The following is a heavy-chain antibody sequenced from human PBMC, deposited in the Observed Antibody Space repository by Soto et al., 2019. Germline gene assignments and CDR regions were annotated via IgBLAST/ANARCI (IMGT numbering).Heavy chain of an antibody. V-gene: IGHV3-30-3*01. CDR2: ISYDGSNK. Sequence: TWRPLRLPCAASEFTFRSYAMHCARQAPGKGLEWVAVISYDGSNKYYADSVKGRFTISRDNSKNTLYLQMNSLRAEDTAVYYCARDGRDELYCLDSWGQGTLVTVSS. D-gene: IGHD3-10*01. CDR1: EFTFRSYA. CDR3: ARDGRDELYCLDS. J-gene: IGHJ5*01.